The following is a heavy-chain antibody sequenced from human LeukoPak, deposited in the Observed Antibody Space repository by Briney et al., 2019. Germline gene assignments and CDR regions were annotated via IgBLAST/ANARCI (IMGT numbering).Heavy chain of an antibody. CDR3: TTAGRGNYFDY. V-gene: IGHV3-15*01. CDR2: IKSKTDGGTT. CDR1: GFTFCNAW. D-gene: IGHD1-1*01. Sequence: PGGYLRLSCAASGFTFCNAWMSWVRQAPGKGLEGVGRIKSKTDGGTTDYAAPVKGRFNISRDDSKNTLYLQMNSLKTEDTAVYYCTTAGRGNYFDYWGQGTLVTVSS. J-gene: IGHJ4*02.